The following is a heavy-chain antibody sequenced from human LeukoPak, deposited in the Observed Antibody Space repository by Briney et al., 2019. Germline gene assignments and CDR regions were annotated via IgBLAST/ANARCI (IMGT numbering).Heavy chain of an antibody. V-gene: IGHV3-30-3*01. D-gene: IGHD3-22*01. CDR2: ISYDGSNK. CDR1: GFTFSSYW. J-gene: IGHJ3*02. Sequence: EGSLRLSCAASGFTFSSYWMHWVRQAPGKGLEWVAVISYDGSNKYYADSVKGRFTISRDNSKNTLYLQMNSLRAEDTAVYYCARTGPYYYDSSGYYYYAFDIWGQGTMVTVSS. CDR3: ARTGPYYYDSSGYYYYAFDI.